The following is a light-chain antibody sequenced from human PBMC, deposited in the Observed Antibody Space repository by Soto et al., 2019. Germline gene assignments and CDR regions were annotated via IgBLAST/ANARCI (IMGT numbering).Light chain of an antibody. CDR1: HSISSW. CDR2: DAS. CDR3: QHYKMYSPWT. Sequence: DIQMTQSPSTLSASVGDRVTITFLASHSISSWLAWYQQKPGKAPKLLMHDASSLESGVPSRFSGSASGTEFTLTISSLQPDDFATYYCQHYKMYSPWTFGQGTKVDIK. V-gene: IGKV1-5*01. J-gene: IGKJ1*01.